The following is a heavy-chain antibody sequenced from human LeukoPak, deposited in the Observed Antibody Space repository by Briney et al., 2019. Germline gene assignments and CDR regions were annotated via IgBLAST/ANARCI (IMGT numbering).Heavy chain of an antibody. CDR3: ARADYYYYMDV. V-gene: IGHV3-48*03. J-gene: IGHJ6*03. CDR1: GFTFSSYE. Sequence: GGSLRLSCAASGFTFSSYEMNWVRQAPGEGLEWVSYISSSGSTIYYADSVKGRFTISRDNAKNSLYLQMNSLRAEDTAVYYCARADYYYYMDVWGKGTTVTVSS. CDR2: ISSSGSTI.